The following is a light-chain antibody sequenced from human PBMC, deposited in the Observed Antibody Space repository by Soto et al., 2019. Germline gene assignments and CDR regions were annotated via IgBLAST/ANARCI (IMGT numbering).Light chain of an antibody. Sequence: EILLTHSPGTLSLSTGEIATLSGSASQSGSSSYLAWYQQKPGQAPRLLIYYISTRATGITARFSGSGSGTEFTLTIKSMQYEDSAVYYCKQHNQWHITCGKGTRRALK. CDR3: KQHNQWHIT. CDR2: YIS. CDR1: QSGSSSY. J-gene: IGKJ5*01. V-gene: IGKV3D-20*02.